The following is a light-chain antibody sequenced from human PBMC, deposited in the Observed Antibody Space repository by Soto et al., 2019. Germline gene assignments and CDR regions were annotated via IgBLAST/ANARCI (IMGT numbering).Light chain of an antibody. Sequence: QSVLTQPASVSGSPGQSITISYTGTDSDVGGYNYVSWYQQHPGKAPKLIIYGVTNRPSGVSNRFSGSKSGNTASLTISGLQAEDEADYYCCSYAGTGTDNYVFGSGTKLTVL. J-gene: IGLJ1*01. CDR1: DSDVGGYNY. CDR2: GVT. CDR3: CSYAGTGTDNYV. V-gene: IGLV2-23*02.